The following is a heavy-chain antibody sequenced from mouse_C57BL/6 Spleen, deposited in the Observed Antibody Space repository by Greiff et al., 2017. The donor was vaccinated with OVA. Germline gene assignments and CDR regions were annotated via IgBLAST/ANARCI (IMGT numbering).Heavy chain of an antibody. J-gene: IGHJ4*01. CDR3: ARRGYGSSHGHYYAMDY. D-gene: IGHD1-1*01. CDR2: IDPSDSYT. CDR1: GYTFTSYW. Sequence: QVQLKQPGAELVMPGASVKLSCKASGYTFTSYWMHWVKQRPGQGLEWIGEIDPSDSYTTYNQKFKGKSTLTVDKSYSPAYMQLSSLTSEDAAVYYCARRGYGSSHGHYYAMDYWGQGTSVTVSS. V-gene: IGHV1-69*01.